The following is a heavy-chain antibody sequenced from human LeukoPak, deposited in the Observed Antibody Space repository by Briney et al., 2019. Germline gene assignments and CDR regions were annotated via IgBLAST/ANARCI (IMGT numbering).Heavy chain of an antibody. Sequence: GGSLRLSCSASGFTFSTFAMSWVRQPPGKGLEWVSATSGSGATTFYADSVKGRFTISRDNAKSTLYLQMHSLSVDDMAVYYCAKWTTVMPEPYYFMDVWGQGSTVTVSS. J-gene: IGHJ6*02. V-gene: IGHV3-23*01. D-gene: IGHD4-11*01. CDR2: TSGSGATT. CDR1: GFTFSTFA. CDR3: AKWTTVMPEPYYFMDV.